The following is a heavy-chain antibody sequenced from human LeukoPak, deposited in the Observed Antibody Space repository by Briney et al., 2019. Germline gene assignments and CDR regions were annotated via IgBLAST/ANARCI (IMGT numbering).Heavy chain of an antibody. Sequence: RASVKVSCKASGGTFSSYAISWVRQAPGQGLEWMGGIIPIFGTANYAQKFQGRVTITTDESTGTAYMELSRLRSDDTAVYYCASSYSGTSGVYAFDIWGQGTMVTVSS. CDR3: ASSYSGTSGVYAFDI. V-gene: IGHV1-69*05. CDR2: IIPIFGTA. J-gene: IGHJ3*02. CDR1: GGTFSSYA. D-gene: IGHD1-26*01.